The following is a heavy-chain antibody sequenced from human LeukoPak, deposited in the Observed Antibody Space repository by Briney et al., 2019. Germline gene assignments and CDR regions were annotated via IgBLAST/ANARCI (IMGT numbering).Heavy chain of an antibody. CDR2: IYSGGST. CDR3: TSWGDTTAEYFQR. V-gene: IGHV3-53*01. Sequence: AGGSLRLSCAASGFTVRSNYMSWVRQAPGKGLEWVSVIYSGGSTYYADSVRGRLTISRDNSKNTLYLQLNSLRAEDTAVYYCTSWGDTTAEYFQRWGQGTLVTVSS. J-gene: IGHJ1*01. D-gene: IGHD2-21*02. CDR1: GFTVRSNY.